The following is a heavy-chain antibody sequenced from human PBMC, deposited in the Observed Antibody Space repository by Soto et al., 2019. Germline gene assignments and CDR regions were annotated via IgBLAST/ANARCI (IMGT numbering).Heavy chain of an antibody. V-gene: IGHV2-5*02. Sequence: QITLKESGPTLVKPTQTLTLTCTFSGFSLSSTRMAVGWIRQPPGKALEWLALIYWDADKRYSPFLKSRLTTTMDTSKTQVVLTMSNLDPVDTARYYCAHIVVAGLGYYFDYWGQGTLVTVSS. CDR2: IYWDADK. CDR1: GFSLSSTRMA. J-gene: IGHJ4*02. CDR3: AHIVVAGLGYYFDY. D-gene: IGHD6-19*01.